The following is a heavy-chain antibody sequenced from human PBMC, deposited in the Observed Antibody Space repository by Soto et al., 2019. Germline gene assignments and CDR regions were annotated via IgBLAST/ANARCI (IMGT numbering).Heavy chain of an antibody. CDR2: IIPIFGTA. Sequence: SVKVSCKASVGSFSSYAISWVRQAPGQGLEWMGGIIPIFGTANYAQKFQGRVTITADESTSTAYMELSSLRSEDTAVYYCARDMVRGGSGDWFDAWGQGTMVTVSS. V-gene: IGHV1-69*13. J-gene: IGHJ5*02. CDR1: VGSFSSYA. D-gene: IGHD3-10*01. CDR3: ARDMVRGGSGDWFDA.